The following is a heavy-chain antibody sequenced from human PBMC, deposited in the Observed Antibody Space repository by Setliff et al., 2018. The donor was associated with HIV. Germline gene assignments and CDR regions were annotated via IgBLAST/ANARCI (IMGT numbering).Heavy chain of an antibody. V-gene: IGHV4-34*01. CDR3: VLRVFGPIEY. D-gene: IGHD5-12*01. CDR1: NASFSDYY. J-gene: IGHJ4*02. CDR2: VNHSGST. Sequence: SETLSLTCAVYNASFSDYYRGWIRQAPGRGMEWIGEVNHSGSTNYISALKNRVSMSINLSKNQFSLKLTSVTAADTAVYYCVLRVFGPIEYWGQGNQVTVSS.